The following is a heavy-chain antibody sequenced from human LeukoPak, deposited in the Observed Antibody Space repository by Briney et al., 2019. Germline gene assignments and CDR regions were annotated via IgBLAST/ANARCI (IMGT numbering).Heavy chain of an antibody. CDR2: IFYTGST. CDR3: ARQDYDILTGYYPFDY. Sequence: SETLSLTCTVSGVSISGNYWSWIRQPPGKGLEWIGYIFYTGSTNYNPSLQSRVTILLDTSKNQFSLKLSSVSAANTAVYYCARQDYDILTGYYPFDYWGQGTLVTVSS. CDR1: GVSISGNY. J-gene: IGHJ4*02. D-gene: IGHD3-9*01. V-gene: IGHV4-59*01.